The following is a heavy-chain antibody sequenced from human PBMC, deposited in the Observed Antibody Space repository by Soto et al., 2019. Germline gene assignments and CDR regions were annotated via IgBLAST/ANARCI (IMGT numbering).Heavy chain of an antibody. D-gene: IGHD6-13*01. V-gene: IGHV2-5*02. CDR1: GFSLSTSGVG. J-gene: IGHJ3*02. CDR2: IYWDDDM. Sequence: QITLKETGPTLVKPTQTITLTCTFSGFSLSTSGVGVGWIRQPPGKAQEWLAVIYWDDDMRYSPSLKSRLTITKDTSRNQVVLTMTNMDPVDTATYYCAHRRRAAATYISDIWGQGTMVTVSS. CDR3: AHRRRAAATYISDI.